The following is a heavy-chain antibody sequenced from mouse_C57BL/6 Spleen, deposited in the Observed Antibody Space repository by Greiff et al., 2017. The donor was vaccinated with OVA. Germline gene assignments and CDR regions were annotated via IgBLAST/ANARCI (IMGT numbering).Heavy chain of an antibody. CDR2: INPNNGGT. V-gene: IGHV1-18*01. J-gene: IGHJ4*01. D-gene: IGHD1-1*01. CDR1: GYTFTDYN. Sequence: VQLKQSGPELVKPGASVKIPCKASGYTFTDYNMDWVKQSHGKSLEWIGDINPNNGGTIYNQKFKGKATLTVDKSSSTAYMELRSLTSEDTAVYYCARITTVVAPWDAMDYWGQGTSVTVSS. CDR3: ARITTVVAPWDAMDY.